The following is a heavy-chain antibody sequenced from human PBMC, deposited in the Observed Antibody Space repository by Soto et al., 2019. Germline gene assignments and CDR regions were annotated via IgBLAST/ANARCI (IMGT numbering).Heavy chain of an antibody. CDR2: IYTSGST. D-gene: IGHD6-6*01. CDR1: GGSISSYY. J-gene: IGHJ4*02. CDR3: ARDLFLSSSYPPVKTLDY. Sequence: SETLSLTCTVSGGSISSYYWSWIRQPAGKXLEWIGRIYTSGSTNYNPSLKSRVTMSVDTSKNQFSLKLSSVTAADTAVYYCARDLFLSSSYPPVKTLDYWGQGTLVTVSS. V-gene: IGHV4-4*07.